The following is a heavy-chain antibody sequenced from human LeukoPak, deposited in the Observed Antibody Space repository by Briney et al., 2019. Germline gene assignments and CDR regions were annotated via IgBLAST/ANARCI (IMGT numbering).Heavy chain of an antibody. J-gene: IGHJ4*02. CDR3: ARVYVTGSYYGY. Sequence: SQTLSLTCAISGDGVSSNSVAWNWIRQSPSRGLEWLGRTYHRSKWYYDYAPSVKSRITINPDTSKNQFSLQLNSVTPEDTAVYYCARVYVTGSYYGYWGQGTLVTVSS. D-gene: IGHD3-10*01. CDR2: TYHRSKWYY. V-gene: IGHV6-1*01. CDR1: GDGVSSNSVA.